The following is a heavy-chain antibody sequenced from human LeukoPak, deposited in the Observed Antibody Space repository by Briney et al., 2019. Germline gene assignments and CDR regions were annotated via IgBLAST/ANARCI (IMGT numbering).Heavy chain of an antibody. CDR2: IKEDGSEK. J-gene: IGHJ4*02. CDR3: ARDVWLPDY. D-gene: IGHD3-16*01. CDR1: GFNFNNYW. V-gene: IGHV3-7*01. Sequence: GGSLRLSSAASGFNFNNYWMVWVRQIPGKGLQWVANIKEDGSEKNYVDSVKGRFTISRDNAKNSLYLQMNGLRVEDTAVYYCARDVWLPDYWGQGTLVTVTS.